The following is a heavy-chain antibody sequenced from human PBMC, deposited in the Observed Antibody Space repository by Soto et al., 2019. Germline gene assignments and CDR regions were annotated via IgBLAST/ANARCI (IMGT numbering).Heavy chain of an antibody. CDR1: GFTFSSYS. J-gene: IGHJ2*01. CDR2: ISSSSSYI. D-gene: IGHD4-17*01. CDR3: ASSFDYGDYSSYWYFDL. Sequence: EVQLVESGGGLVKPGGSLRLSCAASGFTFSSYSMNWVRQAPGNGLEWVSSISSSSSYIYYADSVKGRFTISRDNAKNSLYLQMNSLRAEDTAVYYCASSFDYGDYSSYWYFDLWGRGTLVTVSS. V-gene: IGHV3-21*01.